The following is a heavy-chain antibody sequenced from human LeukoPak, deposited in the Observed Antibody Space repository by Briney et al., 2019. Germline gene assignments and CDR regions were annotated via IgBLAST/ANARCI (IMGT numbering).Heavy chain of an antibody. CDR3: ARSPYSATSGGCFDP. CDR1: GYTFTGYY. V-gene: IGHV1-2*02. J-gene: IGHJ5*02. D-gene: IGHD3-22*01. Sequence: ASVKVSCKASGYTFTGYYMHWVRQAPGQGLEWMGWINPNSGGTNYAQKFQGRVTMTRDTSISTAYMELSSLRSDDTAVYYCARSPYSATSGGCFDPCGQGTLVTVSS. CDR2: INPNSGGT.